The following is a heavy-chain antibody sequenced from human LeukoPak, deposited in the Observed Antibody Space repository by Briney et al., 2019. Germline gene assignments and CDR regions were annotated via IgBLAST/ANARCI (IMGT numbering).Heavy chain of an antibody. V-gene: IGHV3-48*03. D-gene: IGHD3-10*02. J-gene: IGHJ6*04. CDR3: AELGITMIGGV. CDR1: GFTFSSYE. Sequence: AGSLRLSCAASGFTFSSYEMNWVRKAQGQGQERVSYISSSGSTIYYADSVEGRFTISRDNAKNSLYLQMNSLRAEDTAVYYCAELGITMIGGVWGKGTTVTISS. CDR2: ISSSGSTI.